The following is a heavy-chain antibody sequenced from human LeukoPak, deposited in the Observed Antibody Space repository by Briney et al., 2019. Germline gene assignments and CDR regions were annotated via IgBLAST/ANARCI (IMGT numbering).Heavy chain of an antibody. D-gene: IGHD1-1*01. Sequence: SETLSLTCTVSGGSISSYYWSWIRQPPGKGLEWIAYIYYRGSTNYNPSLKSRVTISVDTSKNQFSLKLSSVAAADTAVYYCARRTTGTGPFDYWGQGTLVTVSS. CDR1: GGSISSYY. CDR3: ARRTTGTGPFDY. J-gene: IGHJ4*02. V-gene: IGHV4-59*08. CDR2: IYYRGST.